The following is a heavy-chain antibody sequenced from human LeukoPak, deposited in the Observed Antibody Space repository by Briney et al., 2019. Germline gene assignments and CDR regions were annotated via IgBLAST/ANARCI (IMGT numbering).Heavy chain of an antibody. Sequence: PGGSLRLSCTASGFIFSGYWMHWVRQAPGKGLGWASRISPDGSNTAYADSAKGRFTISRDNAKNTLYLQMNSLRAEDTAVYYCAKAPPGGIAARPGWFDPWGQGTLVTVSS. J-gene: IGHJ5*02. CDR2: ISPDGSNT. CDR1: GFIFSGYW. D-gene: IGHD6-6*01. CDR3: AKAPPGGIAARPGWFDP. V-gene: IGHV3-74*01.